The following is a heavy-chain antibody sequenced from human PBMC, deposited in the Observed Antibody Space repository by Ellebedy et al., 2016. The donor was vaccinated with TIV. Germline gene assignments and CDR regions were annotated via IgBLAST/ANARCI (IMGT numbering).Heavy chain of an antibody. V-gene: IGHV3-30*04. CDR2: TSYDGTNK. CDR1: GFTFRSYA. J-gene: IGHJ2*01. Sequence: GGSLRLXCAASGFTFRSYALHWVRQAPGKGLEWVAVTSYDGTNKYYADSVKGRFTISRDNSKNTLFLQMNSLRAEDTAIYYCATPRAPLYWYVHLWGRGTLVTVSS. CDR3: ATPRAPLYWYVHL.